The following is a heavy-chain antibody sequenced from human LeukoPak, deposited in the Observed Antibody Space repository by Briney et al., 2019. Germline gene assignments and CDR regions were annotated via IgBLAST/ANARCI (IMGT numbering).Heavy chain of an antibody. V-gene: IGHV3-7*01. D-gene: IGHD2-2*01. CDR2: IKQDGSEK. Sequence: GGSLRLSCAASGFTFSSYWMSWVRQAPGKGLEWVANIKQDGSEKYYVDSVKGRFTISRDNAKNSLYLRMNSLRAEDTAVYYCARGGIVVVPAATDYWGQGTLVTVSS. CDR1: GFTFSSYW. CDR3: ARGGIVVVPAATDY. J-gene: IGHJ4*02.